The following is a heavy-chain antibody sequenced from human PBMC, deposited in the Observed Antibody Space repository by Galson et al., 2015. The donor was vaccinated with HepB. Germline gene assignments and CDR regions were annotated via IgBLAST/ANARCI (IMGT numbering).Heavy chain of an antibody. Sequence: SLRLSCAASGFTFSSYWMHWVRQAPGKGLVWVSRINRDGSSTSYADSVKGRFTISRDNAKNTLYLQMNSLRAEDTAVYYCARAQLVVPDPSSYYYYYGMDVWGQGTTVTVSS. CDR2: INRDGSST. D-gene: IGHD2-21*01. J-gene: IGHJ6*02. V-gene: IGHV3-74*01. CDR3: ARAQLVVPDPSSYYYYYGMDV. CDR1: GFTFSSYW.